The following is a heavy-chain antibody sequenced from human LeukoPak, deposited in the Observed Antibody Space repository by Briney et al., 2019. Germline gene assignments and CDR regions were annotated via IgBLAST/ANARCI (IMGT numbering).Heavy chain of an antibody. Sequence: PSETLSLTCTVSGGSISSYYWSWIRQPAGKGLEWIGRIYTSGSTNYNPSLKSRVTISVDTSKNQFSLKLSSVTAADTAVYYCARVAIFGVVYWFDPWGQGTLVTVSS. CDR2: IYTSGST. CDR1: GGSISSYY. V-gene: IGHV4-4*07. CDR3: ARVAIFGVVYWFDP. D-gene: IGHD3-3*01. J-gene: IGHJ5*02.